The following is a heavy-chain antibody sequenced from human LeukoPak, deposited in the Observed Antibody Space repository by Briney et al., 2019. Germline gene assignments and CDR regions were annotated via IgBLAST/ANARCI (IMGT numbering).Heavy chain of an antibody. D-gene: IGHD3-10*01. V-gene: IGHV7-4-1*02. CDR3: ARDGGEWQNYYYYMDV. CDR1: GYTFTSYA. CDR2: INTNTGKP. Sequence: GASVKVSCKASGYTFTSYAMNWVRQAPGQGLEWMGLINTNTGKPTYAQGFTGRFVFSLDTSVSTAYLQISSLKAEDTAVYYCARDGGEWQNYYYYMDVWGKGTTVTVSS. J-gene: IGHJ6*03.